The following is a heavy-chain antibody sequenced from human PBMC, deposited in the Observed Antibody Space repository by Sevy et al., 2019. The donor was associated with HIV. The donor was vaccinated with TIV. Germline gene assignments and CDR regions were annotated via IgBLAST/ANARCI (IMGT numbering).Heavy chain of an antibody. J-gene: IGHJ4*02. CDR1: GFTFNNYV. D-gene: IGHD2-2*01. Sequence: GGSLRFSCAASGFTFNNYVMNWVRQAPGKGLEWVSVISHGGGTTYYADSVKGRFTISRDDSKDTVYLEMNSLRAEDTAVYYCARRYLPSAPPALDYWGQGTLVTVSS. V-gene: IGHV3-23*01. CDR2: ISHGGGTT. CDR3: ARRYLPSAPPALDY.